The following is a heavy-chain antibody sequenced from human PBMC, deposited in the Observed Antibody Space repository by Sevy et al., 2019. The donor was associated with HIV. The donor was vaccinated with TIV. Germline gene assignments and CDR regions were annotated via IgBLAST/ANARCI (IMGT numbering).Heavy chain of an antibody. CDR3: ARVAVSYCTNDCYHRFDY. V-gene: IGHV3-30-3*01. CDR2: ISYDGTYN. D-gene: IGHD2-8*01. Sequence: GGSLRLSCAVSGFSFSHYAFHWVRQAPGKGLEWVSLISYDGTYNYYADSVKGGFTISRNNSKNTLNLQMNSLRGNDTAVYYCARVAVSYCTNDCYHRFDYWGPGALVTVSS. CDR1: GFSFSHYA. J-gene: IGHJ4*02.